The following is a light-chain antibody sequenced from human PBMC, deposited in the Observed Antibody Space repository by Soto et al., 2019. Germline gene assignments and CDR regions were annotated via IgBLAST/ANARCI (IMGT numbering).Light chain of an antibody. CDR3: CSYSASSILA. J-gene: IGLJ2*01. CDR1: SSDVVTYNL. Sequence: QSALTQPASVSGSPGQSITISCTGTSSDVVTYNLVSWYQQHPGKAPRLLIYEVTKRPSGISNRFSGSKSDNTASLTISGRLAEEEDDYYCCSYSASSILAFGGGTKLTVL. V-gene: IGLV2-23*02. CDR2: EVT.